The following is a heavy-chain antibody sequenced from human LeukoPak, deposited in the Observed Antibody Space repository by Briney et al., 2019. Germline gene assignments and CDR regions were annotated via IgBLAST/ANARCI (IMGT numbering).Heavy chain of an antibody. CDR3: ARVIPSGYSYYYYYMDF. CDR2: IQYSGSS. D-gene: IGHD3-22*01. Sequence: SETLSLTCSVSGVSINSYFWSWIRQPPGKGLEWIGYIQYSGSSKYNSSLKSRVTIEVDTSKNPFSLRLTSVTAADTAVYYCARVIPSGYSYYYYYMDFWGRGPTVTVSS. J-gene: IGHJ6*03. CDR1: GVSINSYF. V-gene: IGHV4-59*01.